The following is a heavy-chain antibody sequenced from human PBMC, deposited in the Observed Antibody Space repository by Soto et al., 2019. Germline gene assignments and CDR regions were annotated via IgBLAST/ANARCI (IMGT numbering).Heavy chain of an antibody. CDR3: ARGINYYDSSGDSWFDP. J-gene: IGHJ5*02. V-gene: IGHV4-39*07. CDR2: VYYSGST. Sequence: SETLSLTCTVSGGSITSRSYYWGWIRQPPGKGLEWIGSVYYSGSTYYNPSLKSRVTISVDTSKNQFSLNLSSVTAADTAVYYCARGINYYDSSGDSWFDPWGQGTLVTVSS. D-gene: IGHD3-22*01. CDR1: GGSITSRSYY.